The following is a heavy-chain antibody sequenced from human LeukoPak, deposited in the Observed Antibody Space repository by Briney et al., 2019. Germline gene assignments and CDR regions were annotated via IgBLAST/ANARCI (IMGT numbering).Heavy chain of an antibody. D-gene: IGHD6-19*01. CDR2: IYYTGGT. CDR1: GGSISNSDDH. V-gene: IGHV4-39*07. Sequence: SETLSLTCTVSGGSISNSDDHWGWIRQPPGKGLEWIGCIYYTGGTYYNPSLKSRVTISLDTSKNQFSLKLNSVTAADTAVYYCARDLWAGMSQYYYMDVWGKGTTVTVSS. CDR3: ARDLWAGMSQYYYMDV. J-gene: IGHJ6*03.